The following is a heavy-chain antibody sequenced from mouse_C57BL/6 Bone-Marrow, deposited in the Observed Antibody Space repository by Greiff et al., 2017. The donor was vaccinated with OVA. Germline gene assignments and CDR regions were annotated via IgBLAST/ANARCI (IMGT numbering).Heavy chain of an antibody. Sequence: QVQLKQPGAELVMPGASVKLSCKASGYTFTSYWMHWVKQRPGQGLEWIGMIHPNSGSTNYNEKFKSKATLTVDKSSSTAYMQLSSLTSEDSAVYYCARWLLWYFDVWGTGTTVTVSS. CDR1: GYTFTSYW. J-gene: IGHJ1*03. D-gene: IGHD2-3*01. CDR2: IHPNSGST. V-gene: IGHV1-64*01. CDR3: ARWLLWYFDV.